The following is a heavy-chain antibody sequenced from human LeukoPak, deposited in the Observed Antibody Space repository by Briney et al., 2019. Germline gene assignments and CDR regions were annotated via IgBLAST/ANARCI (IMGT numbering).Heavy chain of an antibody. V-gene: IGHV4-61*01. J-gene: IGHJ4*02. D-gene: IGHD3-22*01. Sequence: SETLSLTCTVSGVSVSSGSYYWSWIRQPPGKGLEWIGYIYYSGSTNYNPSLKSRVTISVDTSKNQFSLKLSSVTAADTAVYYCARALYYYDSSGYYFDYWGQGTLVTVSS. CDR1: GVSVSSGSYY. CDR2: IYYSGST. CDR3: ARALYYYDSSGYYFDY.